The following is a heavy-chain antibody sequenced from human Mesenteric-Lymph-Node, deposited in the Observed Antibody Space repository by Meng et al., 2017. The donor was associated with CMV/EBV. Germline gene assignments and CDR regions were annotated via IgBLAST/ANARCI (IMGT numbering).Heavy chain of an antibody. V-gene: IGHV4-34*01. J-gene: IGHJ4*02. CDR3: TRGSKWRARYFDY. Sequence: SQTPSLTGAVYGETFSGYYWTWIRQPPGKGLEWIGEINHRGSTFYNPSLKSRVTMSVDTSKNQMSLKLTSVTAADTAVYYCTRGSKWRARYFDYWGQGTLVTVSS. D-gene: IGHD3-16*02. CDR2: INHRGST. CDR1: GETFSGYY.